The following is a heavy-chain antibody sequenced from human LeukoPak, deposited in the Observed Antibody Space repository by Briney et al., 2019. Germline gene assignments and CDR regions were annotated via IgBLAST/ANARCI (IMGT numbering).Heavy chain of an antibody. V-gene: IGHV3-11*01. CDR2: ITNSGDEI. J-gene: IGHJ3*02. CDR1: GFIFSDYY. CDR3: ARLSHYAFDM. Sequence: PGGSLTLSCAPSGFIFSDYYVSWVRQAPGKGPEWVSYITNSGDEIYYADSVKGRFTISRDNAKNSLFLQMNSLRADDTAVHYCARLSHYAFDMWGQGAVVTVSS.